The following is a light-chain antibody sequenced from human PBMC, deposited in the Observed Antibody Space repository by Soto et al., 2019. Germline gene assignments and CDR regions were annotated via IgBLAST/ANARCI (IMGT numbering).Light chain of an antibody. J-gene: IGKJ1*01. V-gene: IGKV3-15*01. CDR2: GAS. CDR1: PSVSNN. Sequence: EIVMTQSPATLSVSPGERATLSCRASPSVSNNLAWYQQKPGQAPRLLISGASTRATGTPARFSGSGSGTEFTLTISSLQSEDFAVYYCQQYNNWPWTFGQGTKVDIK. CDR3: QQYNNWPWT.